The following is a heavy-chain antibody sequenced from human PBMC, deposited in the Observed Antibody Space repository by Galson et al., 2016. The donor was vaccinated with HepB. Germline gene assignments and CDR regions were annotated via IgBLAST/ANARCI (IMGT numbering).Heavy chain of an antibody. Sequence: SLRLSCAASGFTFSTYAMSWVRQAPGKGLYWVSAITPSGGSTFYDDSVKGRFTISKDTSKNTRYLQMNRLRAEDTAVYYWAKYRSLDFWSQAAFDVWGQGTMVTVSS. CDR2: ITPSGGST. J-gene: IGHJ3*01. CDR3: AKYRSLDFWSQAAFDV. V-gene: IGHV3-23*01. D-gene: IGHD3-3*01. CDR1: GFTFSTYA.